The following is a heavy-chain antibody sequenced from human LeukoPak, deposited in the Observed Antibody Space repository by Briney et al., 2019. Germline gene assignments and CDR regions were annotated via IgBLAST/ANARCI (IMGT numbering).Heavy chain of an antibody. D-gene: IGHD3-22*01. CDR2: LSGSGGTT. CDR3: AKTTVVIITPRGFYFDY. V-gene: IGHV3-23*01. J-gene: IGHJ4*02. CDR1: GFIFNTYA. Sequence: GGSLRLSCAASGFIFNTYAMRWVRQAPGKGLEWVSFLSGSGGTTYYADSVKGGFTISRATYKNTMYLQMNSLRAEDTAVYDCAKTTVVIITPRGFYFDYWGQGTLVTVSS.